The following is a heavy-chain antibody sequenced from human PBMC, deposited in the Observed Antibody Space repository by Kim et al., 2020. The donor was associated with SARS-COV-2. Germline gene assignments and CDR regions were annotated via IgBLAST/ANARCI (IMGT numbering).Heavy chain of an antibody. V-gene: IGHV1-3*01. J-gene: IGHJ4*02. D-gene: IGHD2-15*01. CDR3: AGGGGPGLGY. CDR1: GYTFSHYA. Sequence: ASVKVSCKASGYTFSHYAIHWVRQAPGQRLECMGWIIGGNGNTYYSPKFQGRVTFTRDTSATTAYMELSSLRSEDTAIYYCAGGGGPGLGYWGQGTLVTVSS. CDR2: IIGGNGNT.